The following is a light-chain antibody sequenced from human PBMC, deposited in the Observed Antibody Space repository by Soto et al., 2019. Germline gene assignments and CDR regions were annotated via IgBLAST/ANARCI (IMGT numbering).Light chain of an antibody. CDR2: GAS. V-gene: IGKV3-15*01. J-gene: IGKJ2*01. CDR3: QQYDDWPPPYT. CDR1: QSVSSN. Sequence: EIVMTQSPATLSVSPGERATLSCRASQSVSSNLAWYQQKPGQAPRLLIYGASTRATGIPARISGSGSGTEFTLPISSLQSEDFAVFYCQQYDDWPPPYTFGQGTKLEI.